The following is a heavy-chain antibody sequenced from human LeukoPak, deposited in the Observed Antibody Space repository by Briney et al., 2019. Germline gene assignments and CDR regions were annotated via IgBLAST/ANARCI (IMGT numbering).Heavy chain of an antibody. CDR2: INPSGGST. CDR1: GYTFTSYY. V-gene: IGHV1-46*01. J-gene: IGHJ6*02. Sequence: ASVKVSCKASGYTFTSYYMHWVRQAPGQGLEWMGIINPSGGSTSYAQKFQGRVTMTRDTSTSTVYMELSSLRSEDTAVYYCARDCRLRFLEWLSQYGMDVWGQGTTVTASS. CDR3: ARDCRLRFLEWLSQYGMDV. D-gene: IGHD3-3*01.